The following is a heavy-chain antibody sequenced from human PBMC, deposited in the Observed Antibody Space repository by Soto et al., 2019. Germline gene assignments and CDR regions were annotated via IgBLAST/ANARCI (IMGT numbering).Heavy chain of an antibody. V-gene: IGHV4-59*01. D-gene: IGHD2-8*01. CDR3: ARGTIGNLYPVLDY. CDR1: GGSISSYY. CDR2: IYYSGST. Sequence: SETLSLTCTVSGGSISSYYWSWIRQPPGKGLEWIGYIYYSGSTNYNPSLKSRVTISVDTSKNQFSLKLSSVTAADTAVYYCARGTIGNLYPVLDYWGQGTLVTVSS. J-gene: IGHJ4*02.